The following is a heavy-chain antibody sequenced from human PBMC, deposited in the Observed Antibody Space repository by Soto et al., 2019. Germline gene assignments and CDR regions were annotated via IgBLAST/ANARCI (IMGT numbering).Heavy chain of an antibody. J-gene: IGHJ4*02. CDR1: GGSISSYY. D-gene: IGHD3-22*01. Sequence: PSETLSLTCTVSGGSISSYYWSWIRQPPGKGLEWIGYVFDSGSTNYNPSLKSRVTISVDTSKNQFSLKLSSVTAADTAVYYCARMNYYDTSGYPFDYWGQGMMVTVSS. CDR2: VFDSGST. CDR3: ARMNYYDTSGYPFDY. V-gene: IGHV4-59*08.